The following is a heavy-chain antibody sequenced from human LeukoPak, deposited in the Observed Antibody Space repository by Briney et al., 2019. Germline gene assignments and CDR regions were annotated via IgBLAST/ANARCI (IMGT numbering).Heavy chain of an antibody. D-gene: IGHD6-13*01. CDR2: INGTGDSP. Sequence: GASVKVSCTASGFTVTNYHMHWVRQAPGQGLEWVGLINGTGDSPDYAQKFQGRVTVTCDTSTNTAYLELRSLKLEDTAVYYCARAPAGTLDFWGQGTLVTVS. CDR1: GFTVTNYH. J-gene: IGHJ4*02. V-gene: IGHV1-46*01. CDR3: ARAPAGTLDF.